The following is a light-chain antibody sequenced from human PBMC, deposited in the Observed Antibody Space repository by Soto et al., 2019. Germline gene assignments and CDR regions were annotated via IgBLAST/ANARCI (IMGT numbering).Light chain of an antibody. CDR1: QSVSSY. J-gene: IGKJ5*01. CDR2: DAS. Sequence: EVVLTQSPSTLSLSPGDRATLSCSASQSVSSYFAWYQQKPGXPPMLLIYDASNRATGIPARFSGSGSGTDFNLTINRLEHEDFALYYCQQYGSSPPITFGQGTRLEI. V-gene: IGKV3-20*01. CDR3: QQYGSSPPIT.